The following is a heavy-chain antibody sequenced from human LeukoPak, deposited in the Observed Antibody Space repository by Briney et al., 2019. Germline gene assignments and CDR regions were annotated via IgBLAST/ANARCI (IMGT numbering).Heavy chain of an antibody. Sequence: PGGSVRLSCVASGFTLSSHGMHWVRQAPGKGLEWVALIWYDGTRENYADSVKGRFTISRDLSKNTLNLQMNSLRVDDTAVFYCARDLSFGSLDFRGQGTLVTVSS. CDR2: IWYDGTRE. V-gene: IGHV3-33*01. D-gene: IGHD1-26*01. CDR3: ARDLSFGSLDF. J-gene: IGHJ4*02. CDR1: GFTLSSHG.